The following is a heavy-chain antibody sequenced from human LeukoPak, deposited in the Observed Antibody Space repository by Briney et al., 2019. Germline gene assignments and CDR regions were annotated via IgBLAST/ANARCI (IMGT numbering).Heavy chain of an antibody. CDR2: ISYDGSNK. CDR1: GFTFSSYG. V-gene: IGHV3-30*18. J-gene: IGHJ4*02. CDR3: AKDLEQLVLGY. D-gene: IGHD6-13*01. Sequence: PGGSLRLSCAASGFTFSSYGMHWVRQAPGKGLEWVAVISYDGSNKYYADSVKGRFTISGDNSKNTLYLQMNSLRAEDTAVYYCAKDLEQLVLGYWGQGTLVTVSS.